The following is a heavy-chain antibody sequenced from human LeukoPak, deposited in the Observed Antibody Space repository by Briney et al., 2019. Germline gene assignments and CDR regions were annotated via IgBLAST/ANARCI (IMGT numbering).Heavy chain of an antibody. CDR2: IKSKTDGGTT. Sequence: GGSLRLSCAASGFTFSSYEMNWVRQAPGKGLEWVGRIKSKTDGGTTDYAAPVKGRFTISRDDSKNTLYLQMNSLKTEDTAVYYCAGLDAAMPDAFDIWGQGTTVTVSS. J-gene: IGHJ3*02. V-gene: IGHV3-15*01. CDR3: AGLDAAMPDAFDI. CDR1: GFTFSSYE. D-gene: IGHD5-18*01.